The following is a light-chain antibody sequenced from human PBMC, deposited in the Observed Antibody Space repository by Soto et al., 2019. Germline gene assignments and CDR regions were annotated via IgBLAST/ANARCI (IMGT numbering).Light chain of an antibody. CDR2: DVS. V-gene: IGLV2-14*01. CDR1: SSDVGGYNY. CDR3: SSYTSSSTLEV. Sequence: QSALTQPASVSGSPGQSITISCTGTSSDVGGYNYVSWYQQHPGKAPKLMIYDVSNRPSGVSNRFSGSKSGNTASLTISGFQAGDEADYYCSSYTSSSTLEVFGTGTKVTVL. J-gene: IGLJ1*01.